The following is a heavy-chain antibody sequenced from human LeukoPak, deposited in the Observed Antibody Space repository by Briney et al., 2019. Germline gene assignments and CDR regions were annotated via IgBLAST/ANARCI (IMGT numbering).Heavy chain of an antibody. D-gene: IGHD5-24*01. CDR3: VRRGGSDGWGAFDI. CDR1: EFTFSNYV. Sequence: GGSLRLSCAASEFTFSNYVMNWVRQAPGKGLEWVSSIRQSGDITYYADSVKGRFTISRDNSKNTLSLQMDSLSREDTAIYYCVRRGGSDGWGAFDIWGQGTVVTVSS. CDR2: IRQSGDIT. J-gene: IGHJ3*02. V-gene: IGHV3-23*01.